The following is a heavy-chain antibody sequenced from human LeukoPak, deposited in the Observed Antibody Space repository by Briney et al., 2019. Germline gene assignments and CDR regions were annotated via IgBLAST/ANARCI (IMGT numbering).Heavy chain of an antibody. J-gene: IGHJ4*02. CDR1: GFTFSSYA. CDR3: AREQNWNYDY. V-gene: IGHV3-7*01. CDR2: IKQDGSEK. D-gene: IGHD1-7*01. Sequence: GGSLRLSCAASGFTFSSYAMSWVRQAPGKGLEWVANIKQDGSEKYYVDSVKGRFTISRDNAKNSLYLQMNSLRAEDTAVYYCAREQNWNYDYWGQGTLVTVSS.